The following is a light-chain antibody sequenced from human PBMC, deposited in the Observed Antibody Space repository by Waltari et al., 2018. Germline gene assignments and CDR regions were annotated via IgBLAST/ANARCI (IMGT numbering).Light chain of an antibody. V-gene: IGLV1-47*01. CDR1: ISNLGSNY. CDR2: RNN. Sequence: QSVLTQPPSASETPGQRVIISCSGSISNLGSNYLYWYQQLPGTAPKLLIYRNNQRPSGVTDRFSGSKSCTSASLAINGLRSEDEGVYYCASWDESHYVFGSGTRVTVV. CDR3: ASWDESHYV. J-gene: IGLJ1*01.